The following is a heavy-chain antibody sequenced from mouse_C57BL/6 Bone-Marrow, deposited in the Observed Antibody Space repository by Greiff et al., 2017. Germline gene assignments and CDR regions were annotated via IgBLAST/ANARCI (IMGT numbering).Heavy chain of an antibody. CDR1: GYTFTDYN. CDR3: ALITTVVAHWYFDV. D-gene: IGHD1-1*01. J-gene: IGHJ1*03. CDR2: INPNNGGT. Sequence: EVQLQQSGPELVKPGVSVKIPCKASGYTFTDYNMDWVKQSHGKSLEWIGDINPNNGGTIYNQKFKGKATLTVDKSSSTAYMELRSLTSEDTAVYYCALITTVVAHWYFDVWGTGTTVTVSS. V-gene: IGHV1-18*01.